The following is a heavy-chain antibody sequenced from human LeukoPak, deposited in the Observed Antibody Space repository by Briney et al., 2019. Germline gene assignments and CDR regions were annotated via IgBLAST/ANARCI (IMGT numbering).Heavy chain of an antibody. V-gene: IGHV4-59*01. Sequence: PSETLSLTCTVSGGSISSYYWSWIRQPPGKGLEWIGYIYYSGSTNYNPSLKSRVTISVDTSKNQFSLKLSSVTAADTAVYYCARVSKQYYYDSSGYYYAAFDIWGQGTMVTVSS. CDR3: ARVSKQYYYDSSGYYYAAFDI. J-gene: IGHJ3*02. CDR1: GGSISSYY. D-gene: IGHD3-22*01. CDR2: IYYSGST.